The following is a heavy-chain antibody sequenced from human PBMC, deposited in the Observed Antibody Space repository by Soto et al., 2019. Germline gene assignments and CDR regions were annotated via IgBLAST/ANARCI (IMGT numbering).Heavy chain of an antibody. CDR1: VFSFTSSS. CDR2: IVVGSGNT. CDR3: AASSSWYIDY. J-gene: IGHJ4*02. V-gene: IGHV1-58*02. D-gene: IGHD6-13*01. Sequence: ASVTVSCKASVFSFTSSSRQCVRQARGQRLEWIGWIVVGSGNTNYAQKFQERVTITRDMSTSTAYMELSSLRSEDTAVYYCAASSSWYIDYWGQGTLVTVSS.